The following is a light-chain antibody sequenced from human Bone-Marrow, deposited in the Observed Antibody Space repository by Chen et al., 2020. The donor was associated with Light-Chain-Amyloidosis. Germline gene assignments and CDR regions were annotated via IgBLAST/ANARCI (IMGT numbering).Light chain of an antibody. V-gene: IGLV2-8*01. J-gene: IGLJ2*01. Sequence: QSALTQPPSASGSPGQSVTISCTGTSSDVGAYNSVSWYQQHPGKAPKLMIYEVNKRPSGVPDRFSGSKSGNKASLTVAGLQAEDEADYYCSSHAGSNSWRLFGGGTKLVVL. CDR3: SSHAGSNSWRL. CDR2: EVN. CDR1: SSDVGAYNS.